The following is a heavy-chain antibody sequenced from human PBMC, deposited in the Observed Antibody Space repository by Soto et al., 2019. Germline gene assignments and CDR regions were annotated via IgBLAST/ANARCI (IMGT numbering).Heavy chain of an antibody. V-gene: IGHV3-30*18. Sequence: GGSLRLSCAASGFTFSSYGTHWVRQAPGKGLEWVALISYDGSNKYYVDSVKGRFTISRDNSKNTLFLQMNSLRAGDTAVYYCAKDRLRGGFLTTATTNGMDVWGQGTTVTVSS. J-gene: IGHJ6*02. CDR1: GFTFSSYG. D-gene: IGHD1-26*01. CDR2: ISYDGSNK. CDR3: AKDRLRGGFLTTATTNGMDV.